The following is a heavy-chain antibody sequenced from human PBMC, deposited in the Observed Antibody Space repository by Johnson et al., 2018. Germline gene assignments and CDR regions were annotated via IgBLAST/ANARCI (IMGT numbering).Heavy chain of an antibody. V-gene: IGHV3-30-3*01. Sequence: QVQLVQSGGGVVQPGRSLRLSCAASGFTFSSYAMHWVRQAPGKGLEWVAVISYEGSNKYYADSVKGRFTISRDNSKNTLYLQMNSLRAEDTAVYYCAMFNYDSSGYGPGYYYYYMDVWGKGTTVTVSS. CDR3: AMFNYDSSGYGPGYYYYYMDV. CDR2: ISYEGSNK. CDR1: GFTFSSYA. D-gene: IGHD3-22*01. J-gene: IGHJ6*03.